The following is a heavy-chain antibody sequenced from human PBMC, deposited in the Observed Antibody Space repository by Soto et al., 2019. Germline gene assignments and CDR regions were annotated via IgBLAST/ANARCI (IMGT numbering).Heavy chain of an antibody. Sequence: GGSLRLSCAASGFTFSSYAMGWVRQAPGKGLEWVSAISGSGGSTYYADSVKGRFTISRDNSKNTLYLQMNSLRAEDTAVYYCAKDIYYDSSRTHAFDFCGQATMVTGS. V-gene: IGHV3-23*01. CDR2: ISGSGGST. D-gene: IGHD3-22*01. CDR3: AKDIYYDSSRTHAFDF. CDR1: GFTFSSYA. J-gene: IGHJ3*01.